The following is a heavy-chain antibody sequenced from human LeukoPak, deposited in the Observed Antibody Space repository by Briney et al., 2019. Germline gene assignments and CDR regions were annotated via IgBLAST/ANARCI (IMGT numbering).Heavy chain of an antibody. Sequence: SSETLSLTCTVSGGSISTYYWRWIRQPPGKGLEWIGYISYSGSTDYNPSLKSRVTMSVDTSKNQISLNLTSVTAADTAVYYCARVLYSNGLYALLDYWGQGALVTVSS. CDR3: ARVLYSNGLYALLDY. V-gene: IGHV4-59*01. CDR2: ISYSGST. CDR1: GGSISTYY. D-gene: IGHD6-19*01. J-gene: IGHJ4*02.